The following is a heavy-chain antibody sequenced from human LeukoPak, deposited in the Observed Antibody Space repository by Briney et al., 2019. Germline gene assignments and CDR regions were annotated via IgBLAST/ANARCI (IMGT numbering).Heavy chain of an antibody. CDR1: GFTFSSYG. Sequence: GGSLRLSCAASGFTFSSYGMHWVRQAPGKGLEWVSSISSSSSYIYYADSVKGRFTISRDNAKNSLYLQMNSLRAEDTAVYYCARDARSPIAVAGTTFDPWGQGTLVTVSS. D-gene: IGHD6-19*01. J-gene: IGHJ5*02. CDR2: ISSSSSYI. V-gene: IGHV3-21*01. CDR3: ARDARSPIAVAGTTFDP.